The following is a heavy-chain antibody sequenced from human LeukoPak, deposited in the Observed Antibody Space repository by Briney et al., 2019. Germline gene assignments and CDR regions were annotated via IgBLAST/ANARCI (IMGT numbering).Heavy chain of an antibody. Sequence: SETLSLTCTVSGGSISSYYWSWIRQPPGKGLEWIGYIYYSGSTTYNPSLKSRVTISADTSKNQSSPKLSSVTAADTAVYYCARRPRDILTGYYTAAFDIWGQGTMVTVSS. CDR2: IYYSGST. D-gene: IGHD3-9*01. J-gene: IGHJ3*02. CDR3: ARRPRDILTGYYTAAFDI. CDR1: GGSISSYY. V-gene: IGHV4-59*12.